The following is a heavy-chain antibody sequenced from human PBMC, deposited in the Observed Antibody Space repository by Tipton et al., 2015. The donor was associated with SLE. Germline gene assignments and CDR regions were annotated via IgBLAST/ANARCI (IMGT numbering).Heavy chain of an antibody. D-gene: IGHD3-16*01. V-gene: IGHV1-2*02. Sequence: QVQLVQSGAEVKEPGASVRVSCKPSGYTFTDYYIHWVRQAPGQGLEWMGWINPNTGGANFAQRFQGRVTMTSESSISTAYMELRRLRSDDTAVYYCARGGLSDDYQGWFAPWGQGTLVTVSS. J-gene: IGHJ5*02. CDR2: INPNTGGA. CDR1: GYTFTDYY. CDR3: ARGGLSDDYQGWFAP.